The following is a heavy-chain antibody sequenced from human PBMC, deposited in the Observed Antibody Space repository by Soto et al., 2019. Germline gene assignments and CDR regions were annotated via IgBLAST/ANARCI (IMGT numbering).Heavy chain of an antibody. D-gene: IGHD3-22*01. CDR3: ARDLVPIYDSRIYAFDI. CDR2: IIPIFGTA. Sequence: ASVKVSCKASGGTFSSYAISWVRQAPGQGLEWMGGIIPIFGTANYAQKFQGRVTITADESTSTAYMELSSLRSEDTAVYYCARDLVPIYDSRIYAFDIWGQGTMVTVPS. J-gene: IGHJ3*02. V-gene: IGHV1-69*13. CDR1: GGTFSSYA.